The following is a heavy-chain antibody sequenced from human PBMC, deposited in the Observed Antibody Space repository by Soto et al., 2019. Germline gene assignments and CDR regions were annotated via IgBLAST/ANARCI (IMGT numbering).Heavy chain of an antibody. D-gene: IGHD4-17*01. CDR3: VRVAYGDLGG. V-gene: IGHV3-74*01. CDR1: GFTFSSYW. J-gene: IGHJ4*02. CDR2: IKSDGSDT. Sequence: GGSLRLSCAASGFTFSSYWMHWVRQAPGKGLVWVSRIKSDGSDTSYADSVKGRFTISRDNAKNTLYLQMSSLRAEDTAVYYCVRVAYGDLGGWGQGTLVTVTS.